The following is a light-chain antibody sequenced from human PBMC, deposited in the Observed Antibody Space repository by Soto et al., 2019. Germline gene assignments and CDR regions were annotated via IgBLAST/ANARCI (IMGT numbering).Light chain of an antibody. CDR1: QSVSSSY. CDR3: QQYGSSPA. CDR2: GVS. V-gene: IGKV3-20*01. Sequence: EIVLTQSPGTLSLSPGERATLSCRASQSVSSSYLAWYLQKPGQAPRLLIYGVSSRATGIPDRFSGSGSGTDFTLTISRLEPEDFAVYYCQQYGSSPAFGGGTKVAIK. J-gene: IGKJ4*01.